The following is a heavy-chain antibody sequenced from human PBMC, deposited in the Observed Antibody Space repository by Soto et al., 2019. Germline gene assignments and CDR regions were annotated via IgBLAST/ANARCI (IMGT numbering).Heavy chain of an antibody. CDR1: GFTFSSYA. D-gene: IGHD5-18*01. V-gene: IGHV3-30-3*01. J-gene: IGHJ6*02. CDR2: ISYDGSNK. Sequence: QVQLVESGGGVVQPGRSLRLSCAASGFTFSSYAMHWVRQAPGKGLEWVAVISYDGSNKYYADSVKGRFTISRDNSKNTLYQQMNSLRAEDTAVYYCAREGYGYVGYYYYGMDVWGQGTTVTVSS. CDR3: AREGYGYVGYYYYGMDV.